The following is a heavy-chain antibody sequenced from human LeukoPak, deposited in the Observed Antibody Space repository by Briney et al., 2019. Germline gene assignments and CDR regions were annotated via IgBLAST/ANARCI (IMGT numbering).Heavy chain of an antibody. CDR2: IYYSGST. D-gene: IGHD2/OR15-2a*01. J-gene: IGHJ4*02. Sequence: SETLSLTCTVSGGSISSYYWSWIRQPPGKGLEWIGYIYYSGSTNYNPSLKSRVTISVDTSKNQFSLKLSSVTAADTAVCYCARDGTTPFDYWGQGTLVTVSS. CDR1: GGSISSYY. CDR3: ARDGTTPFDY. V-gene: IGHV4-59*01.